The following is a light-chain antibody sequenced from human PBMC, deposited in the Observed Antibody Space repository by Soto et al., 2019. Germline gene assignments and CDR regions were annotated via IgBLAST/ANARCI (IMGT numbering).Light chain of an antibody. CDR1: SSDVGGYNY. CDR2: GVT. V-gene: IGLV2-14*01. CDR3: SSYTSASTLLYL. J-gene: IGLJ1*01. Sequence: QSALTQPASVSGSPGQSITISCTGTSSDVGGYNYFSWYQQHPGIAPKLLIYGVTNRPSGVYTRFSGSKSGNTASLTISGLQSEDEADYHCSSYTSASTLLYLFGTGTKVTVL.